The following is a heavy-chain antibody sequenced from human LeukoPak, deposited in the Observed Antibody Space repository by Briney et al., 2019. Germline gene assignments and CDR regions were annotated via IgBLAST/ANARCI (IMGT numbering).Heavy chain of an antibody. CDR3: ARDRGFGELLSDYFYDYVMDV. CDR1: GFVFGSYV. J-gene: IGHJ6*02. Sequence: TGGSLRLSCAASGFVFGSYVMHWVRQAPGKGLEWVAVIPYDGSNKYYADSVKGRFTISRDNSKNTLYLQMNSLRAEDTAVYYCARDRGFGELLSDYFYDYVMDVWGQGTTVTVSS. V-gene: IGHV3-30*04. D-gene: IGHD3-10*01. CDR2: IPYDGSNK.